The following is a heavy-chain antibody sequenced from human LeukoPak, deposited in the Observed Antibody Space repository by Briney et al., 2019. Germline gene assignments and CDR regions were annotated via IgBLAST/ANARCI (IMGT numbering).Heavy chain of an antibody. CDR2: IYSSGDT. CDR1: GFTVSGKY. Sequence: GGSLRLSCAASGFTVSGKYMSWVRQAPGKGLEWISLIYSSGDTYYPDSVRGRFTISRDTSKNTLYLQMNSLRAEDTAAYYCARGPPTCSTNCYGYLDYWGQGTLVTVSS. V-gene: IGHV3-53*01. J-gene: IGHJ4*02. D-gene: IGHD2-2*01. CDR3: ARGPPTCSTNCYGYLDY.